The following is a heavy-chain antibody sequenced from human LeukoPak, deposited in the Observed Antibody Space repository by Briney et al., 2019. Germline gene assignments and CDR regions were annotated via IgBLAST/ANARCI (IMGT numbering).Heavy chain of an antibody. CDR2: INNDGSST. CDR1: GFIFSDHW. J-gene: IGHJ4*02. CDR3: VSERNNFWSGHHSIFDS. Sequence: HPGGSLRLSCAASGFIFSDHWMHWVRQAPGKGLVWLSRINNDGSSTIYADSVKGRFTFSRDNAENTLFLEMSSLRVEDTAVYYCVSERNNFWSGHHSIFDSWGQGTLVTVSS. D-gene: IGHD3-3*01. V-gene: IGHV3-74*01.